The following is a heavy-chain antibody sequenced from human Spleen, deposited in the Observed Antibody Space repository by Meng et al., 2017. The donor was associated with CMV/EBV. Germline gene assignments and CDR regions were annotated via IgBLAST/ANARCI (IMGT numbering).Heavy chain of an antibody. CDR2: IRYDGSDK. V-gene: IGHV3-30*02. D-gene: IGHD3-3*01. Sequence: SGILFNTYAMHWVRQAPGKGLEWVSFIRYDGSDKYYADSVKGRFTISRDNSKNTLYLQMTSLRPEDTAVYYCAKPLSNYDFWTGCDNWGQGALVTVSS. CDR1: GILFNTYA. J-gene: IGHJ4*02. CDR3: AKPLSNYDFWTGCDN.